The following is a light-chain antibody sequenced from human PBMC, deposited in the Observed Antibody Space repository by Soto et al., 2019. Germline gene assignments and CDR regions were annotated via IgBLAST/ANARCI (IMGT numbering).Light chain of an antibody. CDR1: QGINSW. V-gene: IGKV1-12*01. Sequence: DIQMTQSPSSVSASVGDRVSITCRASQGINSWLAWYQKKPGRAPKLLIYAASSLQNGVPSRFSGSESGTDFTLTISNLQPEDCAIYFCQQANSFPITFGQGTRPAI. J-gene: IGKJ5*01. CDR2: AAS. CDR3: QQANSFPIT.